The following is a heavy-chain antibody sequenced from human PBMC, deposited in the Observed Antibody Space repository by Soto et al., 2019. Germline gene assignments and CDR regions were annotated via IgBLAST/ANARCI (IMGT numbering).Heavy chain of an antibody. CDR2: INPNSGGT. J-gene: IGHJ4*02. CDR1: GYILTDYY. V-gene: IGHV1-2*02. Sequence: ASVKVSCKASGYILTDYYIYWVRQAPGQGLEWMGWINPNSGGTNYAQKFQGRVTVTRDTSISTAYMELSRLRSDDTAIYYPERRSAMATIADYWGQGTLVTVSS. CDR3: ERRSAMATIADY. D-gene: IGHD5-12*01.